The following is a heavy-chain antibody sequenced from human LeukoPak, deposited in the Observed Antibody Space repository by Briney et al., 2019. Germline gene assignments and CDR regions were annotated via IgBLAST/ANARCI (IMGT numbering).Heavy chain of an antibody. Sequence: PGESLRLSCAASGFTFSHYAMYWVRQAPGKGLEWASYISSSSSNIYHADSVKGRFTISRDNAKNSLHLQMNSLRAEDTAVYYCARVGRSGWTVDYWGQGTLVTVSS. V-gene: IGHV3-48*04. CDR3: ARVGRSGWTVDY. D-gene: IGHD6-19*01. CDR1: GFTFSHYA. CDR2: ISSSSSNI. J-gene: IGHJ4*02.